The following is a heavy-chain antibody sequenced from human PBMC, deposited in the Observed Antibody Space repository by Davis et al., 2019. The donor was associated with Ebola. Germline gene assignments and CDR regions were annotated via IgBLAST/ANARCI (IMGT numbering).Heavy chain of an antibody. CDR2: IKSKTDGGTT. V-gene: IGHV3-15*01. Sequence: GESLKIPCAASGFTLSNAWMSWVRQAPGKGMEWDGRIKSKTDGGTTDYAAPVKGRFTISRDDSKNMLYLQMNSLKTEDTAIYYCTADVIPAATRGVYYYYYYMDVWGEGTTVAVSS. CDR3: TADVIPAATRGVYYYYYYMDV. CDR1: GFTLSNAW. J-gene: IGHJ6*03. D-gene: IGHD2-2*01.